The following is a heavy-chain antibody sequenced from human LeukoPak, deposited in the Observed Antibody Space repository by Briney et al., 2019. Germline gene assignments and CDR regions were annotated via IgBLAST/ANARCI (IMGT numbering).Heavy chain of an antibody. J-gene: IGHJ4*02. D-gene: IGHD2-2*01. Sequence: GGSLRLSCAASGFTFSSYSMNWVRQAPGKGLEWVSSISSSSSYIYYADSVKGRFTISRDNAKNSLYLQMNSLRAEDTAVYYCAREHCCSSTSCNYFDYWGQGTLVTVSS. CDR2: ISSSSSYI. CDR1: GFTFSSYS. V-gene: IGHV3-21*01. CDR3: AREHCCSSTSCNYFDY.